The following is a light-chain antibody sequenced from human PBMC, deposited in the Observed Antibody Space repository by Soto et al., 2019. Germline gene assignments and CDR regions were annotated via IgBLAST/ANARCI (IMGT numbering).Light chain of an antibody. Sequence: EIVLTQSPVTLSLSPWERATLSCRASQSVRSSYLAWYQQKPGQAPRLLMYGTSSRATGIPDRFSGSGSGTDFTLTISRLEPEDFAVYYCQQYDISPTWTFGQGTKVDIK. CDR3: QQYDISPTWT. CDR1: QSVRSSY. V-gene: IGKV3-20*01. J-gene: IGKJ1*01. CDR2: GTS.